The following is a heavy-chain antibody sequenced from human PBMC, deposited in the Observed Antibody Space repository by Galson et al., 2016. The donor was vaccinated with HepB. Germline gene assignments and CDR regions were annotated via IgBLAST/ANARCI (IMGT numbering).Heavy chain of an antibody. V-gene: IGHV1-18*01. CDR1: GYTFTSYG. CDR2: ISAYNGNT. Sequence: SVKVSCKASGYTFTSYGISWVRQAPGQGLEWMGWISAYNGNTNYAQKLQGRVTMTTDTSTSTAYMELSSLRSEDTAIYFCARDKPAVAATFQYWGQGTLVTVSS. CDR3: ARDKPAVAATFQY. D-gene: IGHD6-13*01. J-gene: IGHJ1*01.